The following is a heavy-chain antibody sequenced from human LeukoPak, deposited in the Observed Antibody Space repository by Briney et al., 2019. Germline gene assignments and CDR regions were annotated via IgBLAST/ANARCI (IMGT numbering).Heavy chain of an antibody. Sequence: SVEVSCKASGGTFSSYAISWVRQAPGQGLEWMGRIIPIFGIANYAQKFQGRVTITADKSTSTAYMELSSLRSEDTAVYYCAREPESGAPDYWGQGTLVTVSS. J-gene: IGHJ4*02. CDR1: GGTFSSYA. D-gene: IGHD3-10*01. CDR2: IIPIFGIA. CDR3: AREPESGAPDY. V-gene: IGHV1-69*04.